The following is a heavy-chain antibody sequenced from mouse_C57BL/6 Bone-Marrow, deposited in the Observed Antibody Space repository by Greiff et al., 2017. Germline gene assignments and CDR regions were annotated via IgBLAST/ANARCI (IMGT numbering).Heavy chain of an antibody. CDR1: GYTFTSYW. CDR3: ASDYCSSSWVAY. Sequence: VQLQQPGAELVKPGASVKLSCKASGYTFTSYWLHWVKQRPGQGLEWIGMIHPNSGSTNDNEKFKSKATLTVDKASSTAYMQLSSLASEDSAVYYCASDYCSSSWVAYWGQGTLVTVSA. D-gene: IGHD1-1*01. V-gene: IGHV1-64*01. CDR2: IHPNSGST. J-gene: IGHJ3*01.